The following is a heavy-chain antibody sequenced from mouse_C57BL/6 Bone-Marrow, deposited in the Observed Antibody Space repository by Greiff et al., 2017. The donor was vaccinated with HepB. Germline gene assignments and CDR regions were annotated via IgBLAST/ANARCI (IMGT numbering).Heavy chain of an antibody. CDR3: AISSFTTVVADWYFDV. V-gene: IGHV1-74*01. D-gene: IGHD1-1*01. Sequence: QVQLQQPGAELVKPGASVKVSCKASGYTFTSYWMHWVKQRPGQVLEWIGRIHPSDSDTNYNQKFKGKATLTVDKSSSTAYMQLSSLTSEDSAVYYCAISSFTTVVADWYFDVWGTGTTVTVSS. CDR1: GYTFTSYW. J-gene: IGHJ1*03. CDR2: IHPSDSDT.